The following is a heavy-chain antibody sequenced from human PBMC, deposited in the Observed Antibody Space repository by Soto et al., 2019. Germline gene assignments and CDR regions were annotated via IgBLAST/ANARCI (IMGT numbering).Heavy chain of an antibody. D-gene: IGHD6-13*01. J-gene: IGHJ4*02. Sequence: QVQLQEWGAGLLKPSGTLSLTCGVSGGSVSGYFWSWIRQPPAKGLEWIGEMNDSGSSNYNPSLKPRVAMSIDTSANSISLNLKSATAADTAVYFCARVGVVGQQLVLDYWGQGTLVSVSS. CDR2: MNDSGSS. V-gene: IGHV4-34*01. CDR3: ARVGVVGQQLVLDY. CDR1: GGSVSGYF.